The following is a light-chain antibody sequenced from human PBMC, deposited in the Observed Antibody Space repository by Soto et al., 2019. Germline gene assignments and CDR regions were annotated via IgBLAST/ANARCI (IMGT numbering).Light chain of an antibody. J-gene: IGKJ4*01. CDR1: QSVFYNSNNKNY. CDR2: WAS. CDR3: QQYYSTPLT. V-gene: IGKV4-1*01. Sequence: DIVMTQSPDSLAVSLGEMATINCTSSQSVFYNSNNKNYLAWYRQRPAQHPNLLLYWASTRESGVPDRFSDSGYGTYFTLTISRLQAEDVAVYYCQQYYSTPLTCCGGTKVEIK.